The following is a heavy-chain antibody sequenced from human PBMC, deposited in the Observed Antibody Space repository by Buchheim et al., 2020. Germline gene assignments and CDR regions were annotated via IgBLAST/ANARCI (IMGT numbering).Heavy chain of an antibody. CDR3: AKGVYSSGWRYYYYYYGMDV. V-gene: IGHV3-30*18. Sequence: QVQLVESGGGVVQPGRSLRLSCAASGFTFSSYGMHWVRQAPGKGLEWVAVISYDGSNKYYADSVKGRFTISRDTSKNTLYLQMNSLRAEDTAVYYCAKGVYSSGWRYYYYYYGMDVWGQGTT. CDR2: ISYDGSNK. J-gene: IGHJ6*02. CDR1: GFTFSSYG. D-gene: IGHD6-19*01.